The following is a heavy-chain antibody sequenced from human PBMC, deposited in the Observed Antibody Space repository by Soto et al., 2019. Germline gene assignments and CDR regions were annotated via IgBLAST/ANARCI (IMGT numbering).Heavy chain of an antibody. CDR1: GYTFSDYG. Sequence: ASVKVSCKASGYTFSDYGISWVLQAPGQRPEYMGWISTNNGNTKYAQNIQGRVTMTTDTSTSTGYMELRSLRPDDTAVYYCAIQRAGAYGMGVWGQGTTVTVSS. J-gene: IGHJ6*02. CDR2: ISTNNGNT. D-gene: IGHD3-10*01. V-gene: IGHV1-18*01. CDR3: AIQRAGAYGMGV.